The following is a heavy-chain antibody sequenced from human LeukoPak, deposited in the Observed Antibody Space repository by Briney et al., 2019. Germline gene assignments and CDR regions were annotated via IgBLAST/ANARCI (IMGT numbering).Heavy chain of an antibody. V-gene: IGHV3-64D*06. D-gene: IGHD3-9*01. CDR3: VKDLYYDILTGYSRGAFDI. CDR1: GFTFSSYA. Sequence: GGSLRLSCSASGFTFSSYAMHWVRQAPGKGLEYVSAINSNGGSTYYADSVKGRFTISRDNSKNTLYLQMSSLRAEDTAVYYCVKDLYYDILTGYSRGAFDIWGQGTMVTVSS. J-gene: IGHJ3*02. CDR2: INSNGGST.